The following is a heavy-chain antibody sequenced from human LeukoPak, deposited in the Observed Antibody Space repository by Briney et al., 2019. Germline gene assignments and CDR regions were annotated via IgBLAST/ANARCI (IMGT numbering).Heavy chain of an antibody. CDR1: GYTFTGYY. Sequence: ASVKVSCKASGYTFTGYYMHWVRQAPGQGLEWMGWINPNSGGTNYAQKFQGRVTMTKDTSISTAHMELSRLRSDDTAVYYCARDRAGGGFDYWGQGTLVTVSS. CDR2: INPNSGGT. D-gene: IGHD6-13*01. CDR3: ARDRAGGGFDY. V-gene: IGHV1-2*02. J-gene: IGHJ4*02.